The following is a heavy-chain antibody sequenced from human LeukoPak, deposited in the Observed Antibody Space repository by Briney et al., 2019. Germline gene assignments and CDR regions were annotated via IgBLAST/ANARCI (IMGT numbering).Heavy chain of an antibody. Sequence: GSLRLSCAASGFTFSNYGMNWVRQAPGKGLEWIGEINHSGSTNYNPSLKSRVTISVDTSKNQFSLKLSSVTAADTAVYYCARRLPMGYCSSTSCLGAFDIWGQGTMVTVSS. CDR1: GFTFSNYG. J-gene: IGHJ3*02. D-gene: IGHD2-2*01. V-gene: IGHV4-34*01. CDR2: INHSGST. CDR3: ARRLPMGYCSSTSCLGAFDI.